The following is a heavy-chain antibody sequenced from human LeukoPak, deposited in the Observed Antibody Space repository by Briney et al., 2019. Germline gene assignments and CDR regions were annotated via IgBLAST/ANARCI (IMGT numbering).Heavy chain of an antibody. D-gene: IGHD3-3*01. CDR2: IYYSGST. CDR1: GGSMSSYY. V-gene: IGHV4-59*08. J-gene: IGHJ4*02. Sequence: SETLSLTCTVSGGSMSSYYWSWIRQPPGGGLEWIGYIYYSGSTNYNPSLKSRVTISVDTSKNQFSLKLSSVTAADTAVYYCARLWYYDFWSGLGLSYYFDYWPQGTVLRVPS. CDR3: ARLWYYDFWSGLGLSYYFDY.